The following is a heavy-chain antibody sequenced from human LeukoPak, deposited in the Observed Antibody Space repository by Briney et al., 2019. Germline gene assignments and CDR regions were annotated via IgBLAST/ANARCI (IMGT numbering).Heavy chain of an antibody. CDR1: GGSFSGYY. CDR2: INHSGST. Sequence: PSETLSLTCAVYGGSFSGYYWSWIRQPPGKGLEWIGEINHSGSTNYNPSLKSRVTISVDTSKNQFSLKLSSVTAADTAVYYCARGLWFGEVYFDYWGQGTLVTVSS. CDR3: ARGLWFGEVYFDY. D-gene: IGHD3-10*01. J-gene: IGHJ4*02. V-gene: IGHV4-34*01.